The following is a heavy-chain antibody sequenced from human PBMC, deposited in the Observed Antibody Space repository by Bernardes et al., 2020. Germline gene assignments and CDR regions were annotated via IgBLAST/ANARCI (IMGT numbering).Heavy chain of an antibody. CDR3: ASTGVSTVTTAYYYYGMDV. CDR2: IYYSGST. D-gene: IGHD4-17*01. J-gene: IGHJ6*04. CDR1: GGSISSYY. V-gene: IGHV4-59*01. Sequence: SETLSLTRTVSGGSISSYYWSWIRQPPGKGLEWIGYIYYSGSTNYNPSLKSRVTISVDTSKNQFSLKLSSVTAADTAVYYCASTGVSTVTTAYYYYGMDVWGKGTTVTVSS.